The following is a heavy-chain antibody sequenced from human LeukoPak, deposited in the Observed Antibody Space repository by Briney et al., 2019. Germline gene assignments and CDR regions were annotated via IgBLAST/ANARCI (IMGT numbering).Heavy chain of an antibody. CDR2: IYTSGST. Sequence: PSETLYLTCTVSGGSISSYYWSWIRQPAGKGLEWIGRIYTSGSTNYNPSLKSRVTMSVDTSKNQFSLKLSSVTAADTAVYYCAREDRDFWSGYSYYYYMDVWGKGTTVTVSS. CDR3: AREDRDFWSGYSYYYYMDV. J-gene: IGHJ6*03. CDR1: GGSISSYY. V-gene: IGHV4-4*07. D-gene: IGHD3-3*01.